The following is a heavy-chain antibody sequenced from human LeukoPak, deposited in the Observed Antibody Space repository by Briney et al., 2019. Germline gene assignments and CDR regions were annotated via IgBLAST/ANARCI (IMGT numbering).Heavy chain of an antibody. CDR1: GYTFTSCY. Sequence: ALVKVSCKASGYTFTSCYMHWVRQAPGQGLEWMGIINPSGGSTSYAQKFQGRVTMTRDTSTSTVYMELSSLRSEDTAVYYCASREDGGNGIFDYWGQGTLVTVSS. CDR2: INPSGGST. CDR3: ASREDGGNGIFDY. V-gene: IGHV1-46*03. J-gene: IGHJ4*02. D-gene: IGHD4-23*01.